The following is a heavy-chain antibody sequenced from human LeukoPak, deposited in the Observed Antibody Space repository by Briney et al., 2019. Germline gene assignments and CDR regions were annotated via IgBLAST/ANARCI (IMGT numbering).Heavy chain of an antibody. CDR1: GFNFNSYA. Sequence: PGGSLRLSCAASGFNFNSYAVHWVRQAPGKGLEWVAVVSYDGSINFYAASVKGRFTISRDNFKNTLYLQMNSLRAEDSALYFCARDRRYCGGGSCYFDYFFDYWGQGTLVTVSS. D-gene: IGHD2-15*01. CDR3: ARDRRYCGGGSCYFDYFFDY. J-gene: IGHJ4*02. CDR2: VSYDGSIN. V-gene: IGHV3-30-3*01.